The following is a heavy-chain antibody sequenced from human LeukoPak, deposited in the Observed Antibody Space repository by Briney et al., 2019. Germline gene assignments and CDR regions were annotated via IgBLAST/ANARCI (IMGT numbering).Heavy chain of an antibody. V-gene: IGHV5-51*01. D-gene: IGHD3-9*01. CDR3: ARRRNYDILTGTPSYCFDY. Sequence: GESLKISCKGSGYSFTSYWIGWVRQMPGKGLEWMGIIYPGDSDTRYSPSFQGQVTISADKSISTAYLQWSSLKASDTAMYYCARRRNYDILTGTPSYCFDYWGQGTLVTVSS. CDR1: GYSFTSYW. CDR2: IYPGDSDT. J-gene: IGHJ4*02.